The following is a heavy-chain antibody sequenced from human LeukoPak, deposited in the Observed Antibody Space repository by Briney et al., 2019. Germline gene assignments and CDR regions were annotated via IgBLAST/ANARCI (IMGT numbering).Heavy chain of an antibody. CDR2: IYYRGNT. D-gene: IGHD4-11*01. CDR1: GGSISNFY. V-gene: IGHV4-59*08. J-gene: IGHJ4*02. Sequence: SETLSLTCTVSGGSISNFYWSWIRQPPAEVLEWIGYIYYRGNTNYSPSHKSRVTISKDPSKNQFSLNLTSVTAADTAVYYCARGGLGGITAYSNYLFDYWGQGTLVTVSS. CDR3: ARGGLGGITAYSNYLFDY.